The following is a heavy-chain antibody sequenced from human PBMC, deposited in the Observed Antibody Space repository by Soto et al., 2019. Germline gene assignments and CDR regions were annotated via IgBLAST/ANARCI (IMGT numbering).Heavy chain of an antibody. CDR1: GASISRDS. CDR2: ISTSVT. J-gene: IGHJ4*02. CDR3: ARDTVGWSFDF. V-gene: IGHV4-4*07. Sequence: PSETLSLTCTVSGASISRDSWSWIRQPAGKALEVIGRISTSVTIYNPSLKSRVTMSLDTSHNQFSLILRSVTAADTAVYYCARDTVGWSFDFWGQGTLVTVSS. D-gene: IGHD6-19*01.